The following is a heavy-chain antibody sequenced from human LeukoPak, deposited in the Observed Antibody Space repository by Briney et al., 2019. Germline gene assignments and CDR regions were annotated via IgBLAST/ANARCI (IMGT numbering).Heavy chain of an antibody. Sequence: GGSLRLSCAVSGLTVSSSHMSWVRQAPGKGLEWVAVIYSGGTTYYADSVKGRFTISRDNSKNTLYLQMNSLRAEDTAVYYCARVGYSGYDYDYWGQGTLVTVSS. J-gene: IGHJ4*02. V-gene: IGHV3-53*01. CDR3: ARVGYSGYDYDY. D-gene: IGHD5-12*01. CDR1: GLTVSSSH. CDR2: IYSGGTT.